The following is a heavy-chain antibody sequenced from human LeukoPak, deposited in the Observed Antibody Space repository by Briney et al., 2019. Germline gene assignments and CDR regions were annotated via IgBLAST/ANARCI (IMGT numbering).Heavy chain of an antibody. J-gene: IGHJ3*02. Sequence: GGSLRLSCAASGFTFDDYGMSWVRQAPGKGLEWVSGINWNGGSTGYADSVKGRFTISRDNAKNSLYLQMNSLRAEDTALYYCARDTPDYYDSSGYWVWGAFDIWGQGTMVTVSS. V-gene: IGHV3-20*04. D-gene: IGHD3-22*01. CDR3: ARDTPDYYDSSGYWVWGAFDI. CDR1: GFTFDDYG. CDR2: INWNGGST.